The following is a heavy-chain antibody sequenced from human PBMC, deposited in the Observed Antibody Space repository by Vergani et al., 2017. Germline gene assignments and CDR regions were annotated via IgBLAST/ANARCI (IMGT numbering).Heavy chain of an antibody. V-gene: IGHV5-51*01. D-gene: IGHD3-22*01. CDR2: IDPADSDA. J-gene: IGHJ3*01. CDR3: ARKEFSSVTGAFDV. CDR1: GYSFTTYW. Sequence: EVQLVQSGAAVKTPGESLKISCQGFGYSFTTYWIGWVRQMPGEGLEWMGIIDPADSDARYSPSFQGQVTISADKSITNAYRQWTSLEASDTAIYYCARKEFSSVTGAFDVWGQGTMVTVSS.